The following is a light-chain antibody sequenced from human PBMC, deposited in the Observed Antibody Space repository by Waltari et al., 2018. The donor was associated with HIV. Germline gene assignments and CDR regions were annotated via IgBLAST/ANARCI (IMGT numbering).Light chain of an antibody. V-gene: IGKV1-5*03. CDR1: QSSSSW. CDR2: KVS. CDR3: QQYHSYPDT. J-gene: IGKJ2*01. Sequence: DIQMNQSSSPLSASVGDSVTITCRVSQSSSSWLAWYQQKPGKSPKFLIYKVSTLESGVPSRFSGSGSGTEFTLTISSLQPDDFATYYCQQYHSYPDTFGQGTKLQIK.